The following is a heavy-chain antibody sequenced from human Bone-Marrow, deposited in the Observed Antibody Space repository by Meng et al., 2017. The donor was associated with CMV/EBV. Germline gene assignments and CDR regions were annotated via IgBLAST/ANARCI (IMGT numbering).Heavy chain of an antibody. CDR1: GYTFTGYY. CDR2: INPNSGGT. CDR3: ARDRNTRYFPLILQPSGNKQQLLPSNWFDP. Sequence: ASVKVSCKASGYTFTGYYMHWVRQAPGQGLEWIGWINPNSGGTNYAQKFQGRVTMTRDTSISTAYMELSRLRSDDTAVYYCARDRNTRYFPLILQPSGNKQQLLPSNWFDPWGQGTLVTVSS. J-gene: IGHJ5*02. D-gene: IGHD6-13*01. V-gene: IGHV1-2*02.